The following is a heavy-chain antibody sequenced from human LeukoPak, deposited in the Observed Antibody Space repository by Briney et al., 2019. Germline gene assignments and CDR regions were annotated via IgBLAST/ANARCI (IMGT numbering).Heavy chain of an antibody. Sequence: PGGSLRLSCAASGLTFSSYSMNWVRQAPGKGLEWVSSISSSSSYIYYADSVKGRFTISRDNAKKSLYLQMNSLRAEDTAVYYCARVSRRGYSGYDSSYWGQGTLVTVSS. CDR3: ARVSRRGYSGYDSSY. V-gene: IGHV3-21*01. CDR1: GLTFSSYS. D-gene: IGHD5-12*01. CDR2: ISSSSSYI. J-gene: IGHJ4*02.